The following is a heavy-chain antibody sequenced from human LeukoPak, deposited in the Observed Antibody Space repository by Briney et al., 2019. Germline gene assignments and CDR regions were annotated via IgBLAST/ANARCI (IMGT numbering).Heavy chain of an antibody. D-gene: IGHD5-12*01. J-gene: IGHJ6*03. CDR2: IYYSGST. CDR3: ARDLLVATTRDYYYYMDV. CDR1: GGSISSGDYY. V-gene: IGHV4-30-4*08. Sequence: SQTLSLTCTVSGGSISSGDYYWSWIRQPPGKGLEWIGYIYYSGSTYYNPSLKSRVTISVDTSKNQFSLKLSSATAADTAVYYCARDLLVATTRDYYYYMDVWGKGTTVTVSS.